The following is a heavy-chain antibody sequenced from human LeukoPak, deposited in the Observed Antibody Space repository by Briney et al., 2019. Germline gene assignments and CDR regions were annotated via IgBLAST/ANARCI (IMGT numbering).Heavy chain of an antibody. CDR2: IKKDGSEK. CDR3: ARHLSGVTGYTYGRGIDY. CDR1: GFTFSSYW. Sequence: RGSLRLSCAASGFTFSSYWMSWVRQAPGKGLEWVANIKKDGSEKYYVDSVKGRFTISRDNAKKSLYLQMNSLRAEDTAVYYCARHLSGVTGYTYGRGIDYWGQGTLVTVSS. J-gene: IGHJ4*02. V-gene: IGHV3-7*01. D-gene: IGHD5-18*01.